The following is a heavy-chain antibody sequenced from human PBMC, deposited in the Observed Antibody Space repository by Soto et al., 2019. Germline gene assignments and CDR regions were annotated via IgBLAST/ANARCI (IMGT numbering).Heavy chain of an antibody. Sequence: QVQLVQSGAEVKKPGASVKVSCKASGYTFTSYGISWVRQAPGQGLEWMGCISANNGNTNYAQKLQGRVTMTTDTPTSTASMELRSLRSDDTAVYYCARDRGSYALDYWGQGTLVTVSS. J-gene: IGHJ4*02. D-gene: IGHD1-26*01. CDR1: GYTFTSYG. V-gene: IGHV1-18*01. CDR2: ISANNGNT. CDR3: ARDRGSYALDY.